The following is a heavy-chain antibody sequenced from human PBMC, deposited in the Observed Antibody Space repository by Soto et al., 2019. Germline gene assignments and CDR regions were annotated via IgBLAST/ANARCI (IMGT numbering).Heavy chain of an antibody. Sequence: SETLSLTCTVSGGSISSGGYYWSWIRQHPGKGLEWIGYIYYSGTTSYKTSLKSRVSISPDTPTTPLPPPPTSLTAADTAVYYCASLRLGRYFESWGQGILVT. D-gene: IGHD3-10*01. CDR3: ASLRLGRYFES. J-gene: IGHJ4*02. CDR1: GGSISSGGYY. V-gene: IGHV4-61*08. CDR2: IYYSGTT.